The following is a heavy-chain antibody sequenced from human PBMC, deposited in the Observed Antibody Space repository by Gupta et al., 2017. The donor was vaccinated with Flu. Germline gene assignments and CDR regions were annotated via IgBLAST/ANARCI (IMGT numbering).Heavy chain of an antibody. Sequence: VQLLESGGGLVQPGGSLRLSCAASGFTFSSYAMSWVRQAPGKGLEWVSAISGSGGSTYYADSVKGRFTISRDNSKNTLYLQMNSLRAEDTAVYYCAKALSPDIVVVPAASGAFDIWGQGTMVTVSS. V-gene: IGHV3-23*01. CDR1: GFTFSSYA. J-gene: IGHJ3*02. CDR2: ISGSGGST. CDR3: AKALSPDIVVVPAASGAFDI. D-gene: IGHD2-2*01.